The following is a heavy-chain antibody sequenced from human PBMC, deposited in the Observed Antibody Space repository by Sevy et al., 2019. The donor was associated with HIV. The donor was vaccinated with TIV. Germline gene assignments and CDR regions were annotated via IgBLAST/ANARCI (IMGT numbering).Heavy chain of an antibody. V-gene: IGHV4-39*01. Sequence: SETLSLTCTVSGGSISNIHYYWGWIRQPPGKGLEWVGSIYYSRSTYYDPSLKSRVTVSVDTSKNQFSLKLSSVTATDTAVYYCARHGIRDAFDIWGQGTMVTVSS. CDR2: IYYSRST. CDR3: ARHGIRDAFDI. D-gene: IGHD1-1*01. J-gene: IGHJ3*02. CDR1: GGSISNIHYY.